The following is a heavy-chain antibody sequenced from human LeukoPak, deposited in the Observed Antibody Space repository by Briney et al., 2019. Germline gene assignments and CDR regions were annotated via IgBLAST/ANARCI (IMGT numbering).Heavy chain of an antibody. D-gene: IGHD5-18*01. V-gene: IGHV4-38-2*02. CDR3: ARLGYSYDFDY. CDR2: ISHSGST. CDR1: GFSISSGYY. J-gene: IGHJ4*02. Sequence: SETLSLTCTVSGFSISSGYYWGWIRQPPGKALEWIGSISHSGSTYYNPSPKSRVTISVDTSKNQFSLKLSSVTAADTAVYYCARLGYSYDFDYWGQGTLVTVSS.